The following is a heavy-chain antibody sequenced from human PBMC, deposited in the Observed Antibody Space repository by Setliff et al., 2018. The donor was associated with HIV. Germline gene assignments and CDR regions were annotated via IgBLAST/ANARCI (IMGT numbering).Heavy chain of an antibody. CDR2: IIPIFGKA. J-gene: IGHJ4*02. CDR1: GGTFSSYA. Sequence: GASVKVSCKASGGTFSSYAIXWMRQAPGQGLEWMGGIIPIFGKANYAQKFQGRVTITADESTNTAYMEMSSLRSEDTAVYYCANLVIIKSYFDYWGQGTLVTAPQ. CDR3: ANLVIIKSYFDY. V-gene: IGHV1-69*13. D-gene: IGHD3-10*01.